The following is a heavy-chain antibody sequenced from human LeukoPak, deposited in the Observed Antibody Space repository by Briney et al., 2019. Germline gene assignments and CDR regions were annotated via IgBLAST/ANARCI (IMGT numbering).Heavy chain of an antibody. V-gene: IGHV1-2*02. D-gene: IGHD3-16*01. CDR1: GYTFTGYY. J-gene: IGHJ3*02. CDR3: AILMITFGGVLGNAFDI. Sequence: APVKVSCKASGYTFTGYYMHWVRQAPGQGLEWMGWIIPNSGGTDYAQKFQGRVTMTRDTSISTAYMELSRLRSDDTAVYYCAILMITFGGVLGNAFDIWGQGTMVTVSS. CDR2: IIPNSGGT.